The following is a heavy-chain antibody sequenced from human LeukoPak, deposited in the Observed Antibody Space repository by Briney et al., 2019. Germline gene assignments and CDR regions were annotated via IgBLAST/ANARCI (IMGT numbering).Heavy chain of an antibody. CDR3: ARDGKTGEFDY. V-gene: IGHV1-3*02. Sequence: ASVKVSCKASGYTFNSYDMHWVRQAPGQRLEWMGWSDAGNGNARYSQEFQGRVTFTRDTSASTLYMELGSLRSDDMAVYYCARDGKTGEFDYWGQGTLVTVSS. CDR1: GYTFNSYD. D-gene: IGHD7-27*01. CDR2: SDAGNGNA. J-gene: IGHJ4*02.